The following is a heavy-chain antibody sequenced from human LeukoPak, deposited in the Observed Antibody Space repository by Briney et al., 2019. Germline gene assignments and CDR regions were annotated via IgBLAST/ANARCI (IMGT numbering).Heavy chain of an antibody. Sequence: PGRSLRLSCAASGFTFSSYAMHWVRQAPGKGLEWVAVISYDGSNKYYADSVKGRFTISRDNSKNTLYLQMNSLRAEDTAVYYCARGSGLMGIAVAGRSRWGQGTLVTVSS. CDR1: GFTFSSYA. V-gene: IGHV3-30-3*01. CDR2: ISYDGSNK. J-gene: IGHJ4*02. D-gene: IGHD6-19*01. CDR3: ARGSGLMGIAVAGRSR.